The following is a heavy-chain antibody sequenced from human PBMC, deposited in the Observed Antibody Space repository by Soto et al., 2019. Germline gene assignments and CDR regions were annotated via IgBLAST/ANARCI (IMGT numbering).Heavy chain of an antibody. Sequence: GGSLRLSCEASGFPFNTYAVTWFRQLPGMGLEWVSTTSIGGNTDFAESVRGRFSVSRDNSKNTLYLQMTNLRAEDAAIYFCAKDLRPGLVVPTKSGFDPWGKGTRVTVSS. V-gene: IGHV3-23*01. J-gene: IGHJ5*02. CDR2: TSIGGNT. D-gene: IGHD3-10*01. CDR3: AKDLRPGLVVPTKSGFDP. CDR1: GFPFNTYA.